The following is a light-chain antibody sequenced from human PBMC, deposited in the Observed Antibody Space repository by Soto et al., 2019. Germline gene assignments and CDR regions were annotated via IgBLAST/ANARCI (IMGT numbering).Light chain of an antibody. V-gene: IGLV2-8*01. J-gene: IGLJ1*01. CDR3: SSYAGSNILYV. CDR1: SSDVGVYNY. Sequence: QSALTQPPSASGSPGQSVTISCTGTSSDVGVYNYVSWYQQHPGKAPKLMIYEVSKRPSGVPDRFSGSKSGNTASLTVSGRQAEEEADYYCSSYAGSNILYVFGTGTKLTDL. CDR2: EVS.